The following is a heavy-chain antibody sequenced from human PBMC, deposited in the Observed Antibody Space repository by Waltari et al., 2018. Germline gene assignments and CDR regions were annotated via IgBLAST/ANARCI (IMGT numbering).Heavy chain of an antibody. J-gene: IGHJ4*02. CDR2: ISSSTI. CDR1: GFTFSSYS. D-gene: IGHD3-10*01. CDR3: ARDGGVTMVQGSSPTFGY. V-gene: IGHV3-48*01. Sequence: EVQLVESGGGLVQPGGSLRLSCAASGFTFSSYSMNWVSQAHGKGLEWVSYISSSTIYYADSVKGRFTISRDNAKNSLYLQMNSLRAEDTAVYYCARDGGVTMVQGSSPTFGYWGQGTLVTVSS.